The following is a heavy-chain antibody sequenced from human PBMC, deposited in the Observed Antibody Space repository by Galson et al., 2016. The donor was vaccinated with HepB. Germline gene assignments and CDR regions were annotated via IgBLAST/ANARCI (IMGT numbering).Heavy chain of an antibody. Sequence: PALVKPTQTLTVTCTFSGFSLNKSGVGVGWIRQPPGKALEWLALIYWDDDERYNPSLQSRLTITKDTSKNQVVLTMTNMDPLDTATYYCAHDGSGSYYTPGWFDPWGQGTLVTVSS. CDR1: GFSLNKSGVG. D-gene: IGHD3-10*01. CDR3: AHDGSGSYYTPGWFDP. J-gene: IGHJ5*02. CDR2: IYWDDDE. V-gene: IGHV2-5*02.